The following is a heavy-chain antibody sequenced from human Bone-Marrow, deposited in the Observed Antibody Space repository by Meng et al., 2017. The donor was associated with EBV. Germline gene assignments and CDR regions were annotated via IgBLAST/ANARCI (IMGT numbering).Heavy chain of an antibody. Sequence: QLQLQESDPGLVKPSGTRSLTCAVSGGSISNSNWWSWVRQPPWKGLEWIGEIYHSGSTNYNPSLKSRVTISVDKSKNQFSLKLSSVTAADTAVYYCARDLANDYGDYYFDYWGQGSLVTVSS. V-gene: IGHV4-4*02. J-gene: IGHJ4*02. CDR2: IYHSGST. CDR3: ARDLANDYGDYYFDY. CDR1: GGSISNSNW. D-gene: IGHD4-17*01.